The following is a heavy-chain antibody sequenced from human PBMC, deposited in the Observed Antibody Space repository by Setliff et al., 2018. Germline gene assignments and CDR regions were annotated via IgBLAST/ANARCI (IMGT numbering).Heavy chain of an antibody. CDR3: ARVYPFSLGYDILTGYYDY. CDR1: GYTFTSYG. J-gene: IGHJ4*02. Sequence: ASVTVSCKASGYTFTSYGISWVRQAPGQGLEWMGWISAYNGNTNYAQKLQGRVTMTTDTSTSTAYMELRSLRSDDTAVYYCARVYPFSLGYDILTGYYDYWGQGTLVTVSS. CDR2: ISAYNGNT. V-gene: IGHV1-18*01. D-gene: IGHD3-9*01.